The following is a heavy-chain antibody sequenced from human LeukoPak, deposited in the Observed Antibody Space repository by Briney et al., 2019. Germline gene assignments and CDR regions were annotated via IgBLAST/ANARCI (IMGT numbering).Heavy chain of an antibody. CDR2: IYYNGGT. CDR3: ARGGYIYGF. D-gene: IGHD5-18*01. V-gene: IGHV4-59*01. Sequence: PSETLSLTCTVSGGSISTSSWSWIRHLPGKGLEWIGYIYYNGGTNYSPSLKSRVTISLDTSKNQFSLKLKSVTAADTAVYFCARGGYIYGFWGQGILVTVSS. J-gene: IGHJ4*02. CDR1: GGSISTSS.